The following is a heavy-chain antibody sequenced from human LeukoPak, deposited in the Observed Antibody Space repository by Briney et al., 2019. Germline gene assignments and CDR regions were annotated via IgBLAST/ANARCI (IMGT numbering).Heavy chain of an antibody. CDR1: GFNFRDSA. CDR2: TSYDGTNK. CDR3: AADYGDYVSPSD. Sequence: GGSLRLSCAASGFNFRDSAMHWVRQAPGKGLEGVAVTSYDGTNKYYADSVKGRFTISRDNSKNTLFLQMNSLRLEDTAVYYCAADYGDYVSPSDWGQGTLVTVSS. V-gene: IGHV3-30*04. D-gene: IGHD4-17*01. J-gene: IGHJ4*02.